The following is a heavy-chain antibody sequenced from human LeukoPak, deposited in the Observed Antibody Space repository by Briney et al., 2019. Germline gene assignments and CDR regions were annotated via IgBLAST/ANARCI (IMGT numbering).Heavy chain of an antibody. J-gene: IGHJ4*02. CDR2: ISGSGGST. CDR3: ARDSCGSPSCFDY. V-gene: IGHV3-23*01. Sequence: GGPLRLSCAASGFTFSSYAMSWVRQAPGKGLEWVSAISGSGGSTYYTDSVKGRFTISRDQSKNTLFLQANSLRAEDTAVYYCARDSCGSPSCFDYWGQGTLVTVSS. D-gene: IGHD2-2*01. CDR1: GFTFSSYA.